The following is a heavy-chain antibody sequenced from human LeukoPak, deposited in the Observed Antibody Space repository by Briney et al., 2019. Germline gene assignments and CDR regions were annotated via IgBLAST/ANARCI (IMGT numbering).Heavy chain of an antibody. Sequence: ASVKVSCKASGYTFTGYYMHWVRQAPGQGLEWMGRINPNSGGTNYAQKFQGRVTMTRDTSISTAYMELSRLRFDDTAVYYCARDRGSSRNYYFDYWGQGTLVTVSS. CDR1: GYTFTGYY. D-gene: IGHD6-13*01. CDR3: ARDRGSSRNYYFDY. CDR2: INPNSGGT. V-gene: IGHV1-2*06. J-gene: IGHJ4*02.